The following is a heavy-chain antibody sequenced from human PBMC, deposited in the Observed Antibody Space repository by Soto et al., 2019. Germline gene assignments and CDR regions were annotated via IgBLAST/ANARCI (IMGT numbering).Heavy chain of an antibody. V-gene: IGHV3-74*01. CDR1: GFSFGTYW. CDR2: ITSDGRDT. CDR3: ARRVLHQPGGMDV. J-gene: IGHJ6*02. D-gene: IGHD6-13*01. Sequence: VQLVESGGNLGQPGGSLRLSCAASGFSFGTYWMHWVRLVPGKWLVWISRITSDGRDTAYADSVKGRFTISRDNAKNTLSLQMNNLRAEDTAVYYCARRVLHQPGGMDVCGQGITVTVSS.